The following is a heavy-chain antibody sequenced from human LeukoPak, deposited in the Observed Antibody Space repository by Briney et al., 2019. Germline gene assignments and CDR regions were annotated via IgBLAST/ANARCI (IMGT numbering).Heavy chain of an antibody. CDR2: MSPNSGNT. CDR1: GYTFTSYD. V-gene: IGHV1-8*03. D-gene: IGHD2-2*01. Sequence: GASVKVSCKASGYTFTSYDINWVRQATGQGLEWMGWMSPNSGNTGYAQKFQGRVTITRNTSISTAYMELSSLRSEDTAVYYCARGGRYCSSTSCYWDTYYYYYYMDVWGKGTTVTVSS. J-gene: IGHJ6*03. CDR3: ARGGRYCSSTSCYWDTYYYYYYMDV.